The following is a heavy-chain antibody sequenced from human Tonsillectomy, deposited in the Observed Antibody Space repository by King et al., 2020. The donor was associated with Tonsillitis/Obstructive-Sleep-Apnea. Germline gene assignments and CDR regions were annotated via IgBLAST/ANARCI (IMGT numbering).Heavy chain of an antibody. CDR2: IYYDGRNK. CDR1: GFTFSSYG. CDR3: ARRVAAAGTQLLDV. J-gene: IGHJ6*04. Sequence: VQLVESGGGVVQPGRSLRLSCAASGFTFSSYGVHWVRQAPGKGLEWVAVIYYDGRNKYYADSVKGRFTITRDNSKNTLYLQMNSLRAEDTAVYYCARRVAAAGTQLLDVWGKGTTVTVSS. D-gene: IGHD6-13*01. V-gene: IGHV3-33*01.